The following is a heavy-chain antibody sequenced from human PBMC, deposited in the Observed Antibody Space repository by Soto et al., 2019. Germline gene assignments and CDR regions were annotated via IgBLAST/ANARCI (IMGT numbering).Heavy chain of an antibody. Sequence: EVQLVESGGGLVKPGGSPRLSCAASGFSFSNAWMNWVRQAPGKGLEWVGRIKSKADGGATDYAAPPKGRFTIAIDDSENMLYLQMNSLKAEDTGVYYWARDRGSGSGAIGYRGEGPLVTVS. CDR1: GFSFSNAW. CDR3: ARDRGSGSGAIGY. J-gene: IGHJ4*02. V-gene: IGHV3-15*07. CDR2: IKSKADGGAT. D-gene: IGHD3-10*01.